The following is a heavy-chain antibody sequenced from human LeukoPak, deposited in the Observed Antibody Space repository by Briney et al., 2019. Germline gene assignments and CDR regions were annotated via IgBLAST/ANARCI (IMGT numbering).Heavy chain of an antibody. J-gene: IGHJ4*01. CDR3: ARGSLVTFDY. Sequence: GGSLRLSCAASGFTFSSHAMNWVRQAPGKGLEWVSAISDSGGSTYYADSVKGRFTISRDNSKNTLYLQMNSLRAEDTAVYYCARGSLVTFDYWGQGTLVTVSS. V-gene: IGHV3-23*01. CDR1: GFTFSSHA. CDR2: ISDSGGST. D-gene: IGHD4-23*01.